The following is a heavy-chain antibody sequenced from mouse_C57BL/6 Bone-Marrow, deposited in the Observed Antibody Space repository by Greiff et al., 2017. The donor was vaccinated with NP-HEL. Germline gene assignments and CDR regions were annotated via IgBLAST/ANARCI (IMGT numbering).Heavy chain of an antibody. V-gene: IGHV5-4*01. CDR2: ISDGGSYT. J-gene: IGHJ4*01. CDR1: GFTFSSYA. Sequence: EVKLVESGGGLVKPGGSLKLSCAASGFTFSSYAMSWVRQTPEKRLEWVATISDGGSYTAYPDNVKGRFTISRDNAKNNLYLQMSHLKAEDTAMYYCARDRYPVWGKGTAVTVSS. CDR3: ARDRYPV.